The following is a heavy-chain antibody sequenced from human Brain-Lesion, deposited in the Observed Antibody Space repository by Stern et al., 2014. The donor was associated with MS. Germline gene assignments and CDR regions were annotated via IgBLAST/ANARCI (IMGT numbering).Heavy chain of an antibody. J-gene: IGHJ4*02. V-gene: IGHV3-9*01. Sequence: EVHLVESGGDLVQPGRSPRLSCAAFGFTFDDYAMHWVRQAPGKGLEWVAGISWNSGTIGYADSVKGRFTTSRDNAYSSLYLQMNSLRPEDTALYYCARDITGSSAYFAYWGQGTLVTVSS. CDR3: ARDITGSSAYFAY. D-gene: IGHD1-14*01. CDR1: GFTFDDYA. CDR2: ISWNSGTI.